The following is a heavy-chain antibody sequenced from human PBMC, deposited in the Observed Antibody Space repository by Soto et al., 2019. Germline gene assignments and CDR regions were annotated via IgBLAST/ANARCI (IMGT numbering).Heavy chain of an antibody. D-gene: IGHD6-19*01. J-gene: IGHJ4*02. CDR2: ISSSSSYT. CDR3: ARGSAVAGTPSY. Sequence: PGGSLRLSCAASGFTFSDYYMSWIRQAPGKGLEWVSYISSSSSYTNYADSVKSRFTISRDNAKNSLYLQMNSLRAEDTAVYYCARGSAVAGTPSYWGQGTLVTVSS. V-gene: IGHV3-11*06. CDR1: GFTFSDYY.